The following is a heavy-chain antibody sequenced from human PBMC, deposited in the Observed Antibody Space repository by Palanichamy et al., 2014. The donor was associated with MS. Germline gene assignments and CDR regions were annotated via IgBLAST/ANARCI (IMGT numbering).Heavy chain of an antibody. V-gene: IGHV3-21*01. Sequence: ESGGGLVKPGGSLRLSCAASGFSFTSHAISWLRQAPGKGLEWVSSIDSSSNGIYYADAVEGRFTISRDNAENSLWLRMDSLRAEDTAVYYCARELRDGRKRYSSGWYAASDYWGQGTLVTVSS. CDR2: IDSSSNGI. J-gene: IGHJ4*02. CDR1: GFSFTSHA. CDR3: ARELRDGRKRYSSGWYAASDY. D-gene: IGHD6-19*01.